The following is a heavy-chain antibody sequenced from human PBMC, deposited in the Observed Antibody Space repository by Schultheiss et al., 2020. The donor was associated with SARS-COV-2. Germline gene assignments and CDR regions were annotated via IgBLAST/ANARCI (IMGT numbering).Heavy chain of an antibody. D-gene: IGHD5-24*01. Sequence: SGPTLVKPTQTLTLTCTFSGFSLSTSGMCVSWIRQPPGKALEWLALIYWDDDKRYSPSLKSRLTITKDTSKNQVVLTMTNMDPVDTATYYCAHRWTRDGYNGGFDPWGQGTLVTVSS. V-gene: IGHV2-5*08. CDR3: AHRWTRDGYNGGFDP. CDR1: GFSLSTSGMC. J-gene: IGHJ5*02. CDR2: IYWDDDK.